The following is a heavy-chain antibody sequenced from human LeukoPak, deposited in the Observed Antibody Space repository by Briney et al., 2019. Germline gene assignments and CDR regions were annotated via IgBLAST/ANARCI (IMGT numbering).Heavy chain of an antibody. Sequence: SVKVSCKASGGTFSSYTISWVRQAPGQGLEWMGRIIPILGMANYAQKVQGRVTITADKSTSTAYMELSSLRSEDTAVYYCARRYDSSGYAPFDPWGQGTLVTVSS. D-gene: IGHD3-22*01. CDR3: ARRYDSSGYAPFDP. CDR2: IIPILGMA. V-gene: IGHV1-69*02. J-gene: IGHJ5*02. CDR1: GGTFSSYT.